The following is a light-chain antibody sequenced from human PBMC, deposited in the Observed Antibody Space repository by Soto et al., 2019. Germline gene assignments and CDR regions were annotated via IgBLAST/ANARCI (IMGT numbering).Light chain of an antibody. CDR1: SGHSSYI. J-gene: IGLJ3*02. CDR2: LEGSGSY. CDR3: ETWDSNTRV. V-gene: IGLV4-60*03. Sequence: QLVLTQSSSASASLGSSVKLTCTLSSGHSSYIIAWHQQQPGMAPRYLMKLEGSGSYNKGSGVPDRFSGSSSGADRYLTISNLQSEDEADYYCETWDSNTRVFGGGTTLTVL.